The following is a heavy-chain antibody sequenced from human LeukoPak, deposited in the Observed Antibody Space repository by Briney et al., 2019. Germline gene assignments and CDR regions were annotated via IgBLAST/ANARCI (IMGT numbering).Heavy chain of an antibody. V-gene: IGHV4-61*02. D-gene: IGHD4-17*01. J-gene: IGHJ6*03. CDR2: IYASGST. CDR1: GGSISSGSYY. Sequence: SETLSLTCTVSGGSISSGSYYWSWIRQPAGKGLEWIGRIYASGSTNYNPSLKSRVTISVDTSKNQFSLKLSSVTAADTAVYYCAREDYGDYYYYYMDVWGKGTTVTISS. CDR3: AREDYGDYYYYYMDV.